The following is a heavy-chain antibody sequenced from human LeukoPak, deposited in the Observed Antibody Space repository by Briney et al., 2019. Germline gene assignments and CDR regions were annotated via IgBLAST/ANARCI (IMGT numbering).Heavy chain of an antibody. D-gene: IGHD3-10*02. Sequence: EASVKVPCKASGGTFSSYAISWVRQAPGQGLEWMGGIIPIFGTANYAQKFQGRVTITADESTSTAYMELSSLRSEDTAVYYCARDRMLVLFDPWGQGTLVTVSS. CDR3: ARDRMLVLFDP. CDR2: IIPIFGTA. J-gene: IGHJ5*02. V-gene: IGHV1-69*13. CDR1: GGTFSSYA.